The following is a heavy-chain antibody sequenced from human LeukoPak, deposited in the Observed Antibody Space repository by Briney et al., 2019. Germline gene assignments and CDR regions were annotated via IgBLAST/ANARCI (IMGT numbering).Heavy chain of an antibody. J-gene: IGHJ4*02. CDR1: GFTFSDYY. CDR2: ISGSGGST. D-gene: IGHD2-2*01. V-gene: IGHV3-23*01. CDR3: AIEDLEYAPPSYFDY. Sequence: GGSLRLSCAASGFTFSDYYMSWIRQAPGKGLEWVSAISGSGGSTYYADSVKGRFTISRDNSKNTLYLQMNSLRAEDTAVYYCAIEDLEYAPPSYFDYWGQGTLVTVSS.